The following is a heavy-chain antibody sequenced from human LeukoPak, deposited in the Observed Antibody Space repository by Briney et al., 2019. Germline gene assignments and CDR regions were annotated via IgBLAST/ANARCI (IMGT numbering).Heavy chain of an antibody. J-gene: IGHJ4*02. CDR2: MYYIGST. V-gene: IGHV4-39*07. D-gene: IGHD5-18*01. CDR1: GGSMSSSTYY. CDR3: ARDAAGNTYGHRYFDY. Sequence: PSETLSLTCTVSGGSMSSSTYYWGWIRQPPGKGLEWIASMYYIGSTYYNPSLMSRVTISVDTSSDQLSLNLKSVSAADTAVYYCARDAAGNTYGHRYFDYWGQGILVTVSS.